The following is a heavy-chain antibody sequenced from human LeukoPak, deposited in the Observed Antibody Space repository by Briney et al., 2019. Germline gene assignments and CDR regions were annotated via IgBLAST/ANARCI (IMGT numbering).Heavy chain of an antibody. CDR3: ARAGGAPDECSPGDY. CDR2: ISSSSSTI. V-gene: IGHV3-11*01. J-gene: IGHJ4*02. D-gene: IGHD3-10*01. CDR1: GFTVSSNY. Sequence: GGSLRLSCAASGFTVSSNYMSWVRQAPGKGLEWVSYISSSSSTIYYADSVKGRSTISRDNAKNSLYLQMNSLRAEDTAGYYCARAGGAPDECSPGDYWGQGTLVTVSS.